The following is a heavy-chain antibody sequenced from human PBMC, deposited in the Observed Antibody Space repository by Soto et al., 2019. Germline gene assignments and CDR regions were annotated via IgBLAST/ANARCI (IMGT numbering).Heavy chain of an antibody. J-gene: IGHJ4*02. V-gene: IGHV1-3*01. Sequence: ASVKVSCKASGYTFTSYAMHWVRQAPGQRLEWMGWINAGNGNTKYSQKFQGRVTMTTDTSASTAYMELRSLRSDDTAVYYCPRGGTPIDYWVQGTLVTVSS. CDR3: PRGGTPIDY. CDR1: GYTFTSYA. D-gene: IGHD3-16*01. CDR2: INAGNGNT.